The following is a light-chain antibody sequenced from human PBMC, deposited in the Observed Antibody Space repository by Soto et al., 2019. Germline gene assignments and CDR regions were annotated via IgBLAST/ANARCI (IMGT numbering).Light chain of an antibody. J-gene: IGKJ5*01. CDR1: QNILTH. CDR2: GAS. V-gene: IGKV1-39*01. CDR3: QQSYTTPP. Sequence: DIKMTQSPSSLSASVGDRVTITCRASQNILTHLNWYQQKPGKAPRLLIYGASTLQTGVPSWFSGSGSGTDFTLTISSLQREDFATYFCQQSYTTPPFGQGTRLEFK.